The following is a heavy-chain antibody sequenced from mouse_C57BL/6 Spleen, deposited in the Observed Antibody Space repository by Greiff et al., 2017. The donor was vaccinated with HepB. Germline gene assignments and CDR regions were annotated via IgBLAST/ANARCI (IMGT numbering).Heavy chain of an antibody. V-gene: IGHV1-72*01. CDR2: IDPNSGGT. CDR3: ARWRFSTTVVATDYAMDY. D-gene: IGHD1-1*01. Sequence: VQLQQPGAELVKPGASVKLSCKASGYTFTSYWMHWVKQRPGRGLEWIGRIDPNSGGTKYNEKFKSKATLTVDKPSSTAYMQRSSLTSEDSAVYYCARWRFSTTVVATDYAMDYWGQGTSVTVSS. J-gene: IGHJ4*01. CDR1: GYTFTSYW.